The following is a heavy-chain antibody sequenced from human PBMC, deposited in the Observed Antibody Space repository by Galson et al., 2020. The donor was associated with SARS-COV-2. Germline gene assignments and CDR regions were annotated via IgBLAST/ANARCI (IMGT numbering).Heavy chain of an antibody. CDR2: IYWVDDK. V-gene: IGHV2-5*02. CDR3: ALQLSWFGEFDY. Sequence: KMSGPTLVKPTQTLTLTCTFSGLSLSTSGVGVGWIRQPPGKALEWLAVIYWVDDKRYSPSLKSRLIITKDTSKNQVVLTMTNMDPVDTATYYCALQLSWFGEFDYWGQGTLVTVSS. CDR1: GLSLSTSGVG. J-gene: IGHJ4*02. D-gene: IGHD3-10*01.